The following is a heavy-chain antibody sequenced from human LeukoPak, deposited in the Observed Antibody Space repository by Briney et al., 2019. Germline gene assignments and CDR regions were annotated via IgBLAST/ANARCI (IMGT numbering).Heavy chain of an antibody. D-gene: IGHD2-21*01. CDR1: GYTFTNYG. CDR2: ITAYNGNT. V-gene: IGHV1-18*01. J-gene: IGHJ5*02. CDR3: ARLVFDWFDP. Sequence: ASVKVSCQASGYTFTNYGISWVRQAPGQGLEWMGWITAYNGNTNYAQKFQGRVTMTTDTSTSTAYMELRSLRSDDTAVYYCARLVFDWFDPWGQGTLVTVSS.